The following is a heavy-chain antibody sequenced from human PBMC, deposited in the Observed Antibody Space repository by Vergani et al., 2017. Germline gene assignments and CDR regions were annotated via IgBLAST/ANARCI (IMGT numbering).Heavy chain of an antibody. J-gene: IGHJ5*02. CDR2: IWYDGSNK. V-gene: IGHV3-33*08. Sequence: QVQLVESGGGVVQPGRSLRLSCAASGFTFSSYGMHLVRQAPGKGLEWVAVIWYDGSNKYYADSVKGRFTISRDNSKNTLYLQMNSLRAEDTAVYYCARSQPLRFLESWGQGTLVTVSS. CDR3: ARSQPLRFLES. CDR1: GFTFSSYG. D-gene: IGHD3-3*01.